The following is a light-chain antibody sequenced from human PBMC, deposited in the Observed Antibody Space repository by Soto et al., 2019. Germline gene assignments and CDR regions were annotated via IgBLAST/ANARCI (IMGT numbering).Light chain of an antibody. J-gene: IGKJ3*01. Sequence: DVQMTQSPSSLSASIGDRVTMTCRASQDINTYLAWFQQKPGKAPKCLINAASTLQSGVSSRFSGSGSRTDFTLTISSLQPEDFATYFCLQYLVYPFTFGPGTNVALK. CDR1: QDINTY. CDR3: LQYLVYPFT. V-gene: IGKV1-16*01. CDR2: AAS.